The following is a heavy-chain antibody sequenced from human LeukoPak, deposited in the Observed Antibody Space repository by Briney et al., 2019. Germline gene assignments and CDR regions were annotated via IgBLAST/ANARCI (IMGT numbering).Heavy chain of an antibody. CDR1: GGTFSSYA. J-gene: IGHJ4*02. CDR2: IIPIFGTA. Sequence: ASVKVSCTASGGTFSSYAISWVRQAPGQGLEWMGGIIPIFGTANYAQKFQGRVTITTDEFTSTAYMELSSLRSEDTAVYYCARVTFDGELYFDYWGQGTLVTVSS. V-gene: IGHV1-69*05. CDR3: ARVTFDGELYFDY. D-gene: IGHD3-16*01.